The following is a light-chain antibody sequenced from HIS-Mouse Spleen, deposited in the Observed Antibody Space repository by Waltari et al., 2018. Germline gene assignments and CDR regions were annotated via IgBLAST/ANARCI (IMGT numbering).Light chain of an antibody. Sequence: SYELTQPPSVSVSPGQTARITCSGDALPKKYAYWDQQKSGQAPVLVIYEDSNRPSGIPGRFSGSSSGTMATLTISGAQVEDEADYYCYSTDSSGNHRVFGGGTKLTVL. CDR2: EDS. CDR1: ALPKKY. CDR3: YSTDSSGNHRV. V-gene: IGLV3-10*01. J-gene: IGLJ2*01.